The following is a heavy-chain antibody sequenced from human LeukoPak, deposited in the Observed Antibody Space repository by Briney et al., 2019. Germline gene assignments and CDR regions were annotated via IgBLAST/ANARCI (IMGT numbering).Heavy chain of an antibody. CDR3: AREHSEVRGVRWFDP. CDR2: INWNGGST. CDR1: GFTFDDYG. D-gene: IGHD3-10*01. Sequence: GGSLRLSCAASGFTFDDYGMSWVRQAPGKGLEWVSGINWNGGSTGYADSVKGRFTISRDNAKNSLYLQMNSLRAEDTALYHCAREHSEVRGVRWFDPWGQGTLVTVSS. V-gene: IGHV3-20*01. J-gene: IGHJ5*02.